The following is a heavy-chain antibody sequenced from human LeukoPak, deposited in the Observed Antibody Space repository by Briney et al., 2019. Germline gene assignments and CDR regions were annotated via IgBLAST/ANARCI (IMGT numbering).Heavy chain of an antibody. Sequence: PAGSLRLSCVASGFTFSNYAMSCVRQAPGKGLEWVSAITGSGGITYYADSVKGRFTISRDNSKNTLYLQMNSLRAEDTAVYYCAKWGDYDVLTGYYDPDYWGQGTLVTVSS. V-gene: IGHV3-23*01. CDR1: GFTFSNYA. CDR3: AKWGDYDVLTGYYDPDY. CDR2: ITGSGGIT. D-gene: IGHD3-9*01. J-gene: IGHJ4*02.